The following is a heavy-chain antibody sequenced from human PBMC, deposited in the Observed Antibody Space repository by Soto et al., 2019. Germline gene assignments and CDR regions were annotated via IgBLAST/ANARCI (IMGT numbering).Heavy chain of an antibody. CDR3: ARDHAYSHWYFDL. CDR1: GFTVSSNY. Sequence: EVQLVESGGGSIQPGGSLRLSCAASGFTVSSNYMSWVRQAPGKGLEWVSVIYSGGSTYYADSVKGRFTISRDNSKNTLYLQMNSLRAEDTAVYYCARDHAYSHWYFDLWGRGTLVTVSS. J-gene: IGHJ2*01. CDR2: IYSGGST. V-gene: IGHV3-53*01. D-gene: IGHD4-4*01.